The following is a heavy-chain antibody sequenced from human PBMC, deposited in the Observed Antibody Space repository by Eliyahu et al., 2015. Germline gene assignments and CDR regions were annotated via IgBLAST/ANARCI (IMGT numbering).Heavy chain of an antibody. CDR2: ISYDGSDK. D-gene: IGHD2-2*02. Sequence: QVQLVESGGGVVQPGRSLXLSGVASGFXFSSYGLHWVRQAPGKGLEWVAVISYDGSDKYYAGSVKGRFTISRDNSKDTLYLQMNSLRAEDTAVYYCAKDLAAIPTIDYWGQGTLVTVSS. CDR3: AKDLAAIPTIDY. CDR1: GFXFSSYG. V-gene: IGHV3-30*18. J-gene: IGHJ4*02.